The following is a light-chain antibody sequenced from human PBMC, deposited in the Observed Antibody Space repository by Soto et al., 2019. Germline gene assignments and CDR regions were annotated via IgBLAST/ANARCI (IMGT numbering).Light chain of an antibody. CDR2: GAS. CDR3: QQYCSSPIT. Sequence: VLSQSPRALPYPPRDRASLSFRVCQTVSSSYLAWYQQKPGQPPRLLIYGASTRASGIPDRFSGDGSVTHFTLTISRLEAEDFVMYYCQQYCSSPITFGQGTRLEIK. V-gene: IGKV3-20*01. CDR1: QTVSSSY. J-gene: IGKJ5*01.